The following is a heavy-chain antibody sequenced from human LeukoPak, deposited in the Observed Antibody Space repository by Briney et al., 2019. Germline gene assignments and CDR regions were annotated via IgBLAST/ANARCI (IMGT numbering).Heavy chain of an antibody. V-gene: IGHV4-34*01. D-gene: IGHD6-19*01. Sequence: ETLSHTCLVYRGSLSGYYCSWIGQPRSRRVEGIGEINHSGSTNYNLSINSRVTISVDTSKDHFSLKLNSVTDADTAVYYCAEDPHSGWYRVVRLTGRCFDPWGKGTLVTVSS. CDR1: RGSLSGYY. J-gene: IGHJ5*02. CDR3: AEDPHSGWYRVVRLTGRCFDP. CDR2: INHSGST.